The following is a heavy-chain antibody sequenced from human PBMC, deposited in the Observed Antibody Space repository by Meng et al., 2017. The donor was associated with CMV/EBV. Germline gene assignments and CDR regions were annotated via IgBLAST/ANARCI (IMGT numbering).Heavy chain of an antibody. J-gene: IGHJ6*02. CDR2: IRYDGSNK. Sequence: GESLKISCAASGFTFSDYYMSWIRQAPGKGLEWVAFIRYDGSNKYYADSVKGRFTISRDNSKNTLYLQMNSLRAEDTAVYYCAKGEVLRFLEWFPPERAYGMDVWGQGTTVTVSS. CDR1: GFTFSDYY. D-gene: IGHD3-3*01. CDR3: AKGEVLRFLEWFPPERAYGMDV. V-gene: IGHV3-30*02.